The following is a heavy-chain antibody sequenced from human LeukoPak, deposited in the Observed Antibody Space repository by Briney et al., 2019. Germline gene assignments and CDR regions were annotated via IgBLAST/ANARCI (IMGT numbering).Heavy chain of an antibody. CDR3: ARIPVARRPTYYYYATDV. Sequence: SGPTLVNPTQTLTLTCTFSAFSLSTSGMCVSWIRQPPGKALEWLALIDWADNKYYRTSLKTRLTISKDTSKNQVVLTMTNMDRVDTATYFCARIPVARRPTYYYYATDVWGRGTTVTVSS. CDR1: AFSLSTSGMC. D-gene: IGHD6-19*01. J-gene: IGHJ6*02. V-gene: IGHV2-70*01. CDR2: IDWADNK.